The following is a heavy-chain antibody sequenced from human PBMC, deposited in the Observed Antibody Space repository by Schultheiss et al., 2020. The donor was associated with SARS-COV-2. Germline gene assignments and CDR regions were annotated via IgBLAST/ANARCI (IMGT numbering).Heavy chain of an antibody. D-gene: IGHD2-21*01. Sequence: SQTLSLTCAVSGGSISSGGYSWSWIRQPPGKGLEWIGYIYHSGSTYYIPSLKSRVNISVDRSKNQFSLKLSSVTAADTAVYYCARVKIADFDYWGQGTLVTVSS. CDR1: GGSISSGGYS. CDR2: IYHSGST. J-gene: IGHJ4*02. V-gene: IGHV4-30-2*01. CDR3: ARVKIADFDY.